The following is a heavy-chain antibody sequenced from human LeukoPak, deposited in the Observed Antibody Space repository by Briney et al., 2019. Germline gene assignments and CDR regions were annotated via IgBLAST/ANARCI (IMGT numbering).Heavy chain of an antibody. J-gene: IGHJ4*02. V-gene: IGHV3-30*02. Sequence: GGSLRLSCAASGFTFSSYAMHWVRQAPGKGLEWVAFIRYDGSNKYYADSVKGRFTISRDNSKNTLYLQMNSLRAEDTAVYYCAKGGRRGSGYFDYWGQGTLVTVSS. CDR3: AKGGRRGSGYFDY. CDR1: GFTFSSYA. CDR2: IRYDGSNK. D-gene: IGHD3-10*01.